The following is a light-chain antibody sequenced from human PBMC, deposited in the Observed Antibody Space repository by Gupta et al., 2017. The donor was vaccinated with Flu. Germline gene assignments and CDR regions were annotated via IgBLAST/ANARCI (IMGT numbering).Light chain of an antibody. J-gene: IGKJ2*01. CDR2: GAS. CDR1: QSVTSN. V-gene: IGKV3-15*01. CDR3: QQYNNWPRGT. Sequence: SPGERATLSCRASQSVTSNLAWYQQKPGQAPRLLMYGASTRATGIPARFSGSGSGTEFTLTISSLQSEDFAVYYCQQYNNWPRGTFGQGTKLEIK.